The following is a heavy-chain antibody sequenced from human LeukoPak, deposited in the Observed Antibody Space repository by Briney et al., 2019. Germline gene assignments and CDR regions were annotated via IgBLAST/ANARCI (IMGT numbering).Heavy chain of an antibody. D-gene: IGHD6-19*01. CDR1: GGTFSSYT. CDR3: ARVSPQVAGEDDY. J-gene: IGHJ4*02. V-gene: IGHV1-69*02. CDR2: IIPILGIA. Sequence: ASVKVSCRASGGTFSSYTISWVRQAPGQGLEWMGRIIPILGIASYAQKFQGRVTMTRDTSTSTVYMELSSLRSEDTAVYYCARVSPQVAGEDDYWGQGTLVTVSS.